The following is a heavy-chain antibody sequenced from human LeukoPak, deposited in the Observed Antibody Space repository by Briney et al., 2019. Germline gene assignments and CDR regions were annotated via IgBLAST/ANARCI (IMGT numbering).Heavy chain of an antibody. V-gene: IGHV4-38-2*02. CDR1: GYSISSGYY. Sequence: SETLSLTCTVSGYSISSGYYWGWIRQPPGKGLEWIGSIYHSGSTYYNPSLKSRVTISVDTSKNQFSLKLSSVTAADTAVYYCARGGTYYDYVWGSYLNNWFDPWGQGTLVTVSS. CDR2: IYHSGST. CDR3: ARGGTYYDYVWGSYLNNWFDP. D-gene: IGHD3-16*02. J-gene: IGHJ5*02.